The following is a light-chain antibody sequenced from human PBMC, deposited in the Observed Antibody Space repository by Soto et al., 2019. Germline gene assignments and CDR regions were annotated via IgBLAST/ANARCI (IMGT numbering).Light chain of an antibody. V-gene: IGLV4-69*01. CDR1: SGHISYA. Sequence: QPVLTQSPSASASLGASVKLTCTLSSGHISYAIAWHQQQPEKGPRYLMKLDSDGSHTKGDAIPDRFSGSSSGAERYLTISRLQSEDEADYYCQTWGTGIHVVFGGGTKLTVL. J-gene: IGLJ2*01. CDR3: QTWGTGIHVV. CDR2: LDSDGSH.